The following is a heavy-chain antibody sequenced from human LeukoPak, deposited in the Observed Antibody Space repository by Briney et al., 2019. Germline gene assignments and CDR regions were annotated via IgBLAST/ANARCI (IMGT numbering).Heavy chain of an antibody. V-gene: IGHV4-34*01. CDR1: GGSFSGYY. D-gene: IGHD6-19*01. CDR3: ARQGVAVAASFDY. J-gene: IGHJ4*02. Sequence: TSETLSLTCAVYGGSFSGYYWSWIRQPPGKGLEWIGEINHSGSTNYNPSLKSRVTISVDSSKNQFSLKLSSVTAADTAVYYCARQGVAVAASFDYWGQGTLVTVSS. CDR2: INHSGST.